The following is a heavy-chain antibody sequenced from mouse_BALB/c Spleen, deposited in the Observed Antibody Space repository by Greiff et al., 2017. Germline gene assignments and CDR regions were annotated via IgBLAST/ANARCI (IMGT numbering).Heavy chain of an antibody. Sequence: VQLQQSGAELVKPGASVKLSCTASGFNIKDTYMHWVKQRPEQGLEWIGRIDPANGNTKYDPKFQGKATITADTSSNTAYLQLSSLTSEDTAVYSCAGAYDGYYWFAYWGQGTLVTVSA. V-gene: IGHV14-3*02. D-gene: IGHD2-3*01. J-gene: IGHJ3*01. CDR2: IDPANGNT. CDR1: GFNIKDTY. CDR3: AGAYDGYYWFAY.